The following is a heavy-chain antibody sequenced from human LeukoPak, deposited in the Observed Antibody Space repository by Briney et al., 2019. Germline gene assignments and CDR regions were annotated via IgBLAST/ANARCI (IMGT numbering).Heavy chain of an antibody. Sequence: NPSETLSLTCTVSGGSISSYYWSWIRQPPGKGLEWIGYIYYSGSTNYNPSLKSRVTISVDTSKNQFSLKLSSVTAADTAVYYRARGYGDYDYWGQGTLVTVSS. CDR3: ARGYGDYDY. CDR2: IYYSGST. CDR1: GGSISSYY. V-gene: IGHV4-59*01. J-gene: IGHJ4*02. D-gene: IGHD4-17*01.